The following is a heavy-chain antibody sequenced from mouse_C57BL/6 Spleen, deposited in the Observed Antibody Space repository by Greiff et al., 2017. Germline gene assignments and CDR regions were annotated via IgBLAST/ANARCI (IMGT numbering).Heavy chain of an antibody. Sequence: LVESGAELARPGASVKMSCKASGYTFTSYTMHWVKQRPGQGLEWIGYINPSSGYTKYNQKFKDKATLTADKSSSTAYMQLSSLTSEDSAVYYCARNDYDKDYFDYWGQGTTLTVSS. D-gene: IGHD2-4*01. CDR2: INPSSGYT. J-gene: IGHJ2*01. V-gene: IGHV1-4*01. CDR3: ARNDYDKDYFDY. CDR1: GYTFTSYT.